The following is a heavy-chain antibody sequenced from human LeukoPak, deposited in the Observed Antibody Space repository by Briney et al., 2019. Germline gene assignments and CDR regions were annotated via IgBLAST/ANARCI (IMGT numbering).Heavy chain of an antibody. Sequence: ETLSLTCAVYGGSFSGYYWSWIRQPPGKGLEWIGEINHSGSTNYNPSLKSRVTISVDTSKNQFSLKLSSVTAADTAVYYCVRVIPAYMVRAPGFDYWGQGTLVTVSS. CDR3: VRVIPAYMVRAPGFDY. CDR2: INHSGST. CDR1: GGSFSGYY. D-gene: IGHD3-10*01. J-gene: IGHJ4*02. V-gene: IGHV4-34*01.